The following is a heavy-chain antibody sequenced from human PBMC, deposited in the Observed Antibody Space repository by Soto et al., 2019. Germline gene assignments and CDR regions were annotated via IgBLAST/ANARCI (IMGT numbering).Heavy chain of an antibody. CDR3: ARQVQIDYYYYMDV. V-gene: IGHV1-18*01. CDR1: GYTFTSYG. CDR2: ISAYNGNT. D-gene: IGHD1-1*01. J-gene: IGHJ6*03. Sequence: ASVKVSCKASGYTFTSYGISWVRQAPGQGLEWMGWISAYNGNTNYAQKLQGRVTMTTDTSTSTAYMELRSLRSDDSAVYYGARQVQIDYYYYMDVWGKGTTVTVSS.